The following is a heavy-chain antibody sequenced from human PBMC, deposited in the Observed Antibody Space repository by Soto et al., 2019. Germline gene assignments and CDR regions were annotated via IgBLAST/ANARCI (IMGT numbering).Heavy chain of an antibody. CDR2: INAGNGNT. J-gene: IGHJ3*02. CDR1: GYIFTSYT. D-gene: IGHD3-22*01. V-gene: IGHV1-3*01. CDR3: ARDKPFYDSSVSGAFDI. Sequence: ASVKVSCKASGYIFTSYTMHGVRQAPGQRLEWMGWINAGNGNTTYSQKFQGRGTITRDTSASTDYMELSSLRSEDTAVYYCARDKPFYDSSVSGAFDIWGQGTMVTVSS.